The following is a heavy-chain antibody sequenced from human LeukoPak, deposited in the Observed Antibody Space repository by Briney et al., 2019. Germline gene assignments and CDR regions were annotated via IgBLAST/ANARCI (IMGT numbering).Heavy chain of an antibody. D-gene: IGHD3-22*01. CDR1: GFTFSSYS. V-gene: IGHV3-21*01. CDR3: AKTIYYYDSSGCYDY. Sequence: GGSLRLSCAASGFTFSSYSMNWVRQAPGKGLEWVSSISSSSSYIYYADSVKGRFTISRDNSKSTLYIQMNSLRAEDTAVYYCAKTIYYYDSSGCYDYWGQGTLVTVSS. CDR2: ISSSSSYI. J-gene: IGHJ4*02.